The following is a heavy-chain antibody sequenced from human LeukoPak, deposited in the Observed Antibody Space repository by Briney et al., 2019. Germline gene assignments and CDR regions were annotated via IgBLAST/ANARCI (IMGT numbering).Heavy chain of an antibody. CDR2: ISSSSSYT. D-gene: IGHD3-3*01. CDR1: GFTFSDYY. J-gene: IGHJ6*02. Sequence: PGGSLRLSCAASGFTFSDYYMSWIRQAPGKGLEWVSYISSSSSYTNYADSVKGRFTISRDNAKNSLYLQMNSLRAEDTAVYYCARDPILGVVYGMDVWGQGTTVTVSS. V-gene: IGHV3-11*06. CDR3: ARDPILGVVYGMDV.